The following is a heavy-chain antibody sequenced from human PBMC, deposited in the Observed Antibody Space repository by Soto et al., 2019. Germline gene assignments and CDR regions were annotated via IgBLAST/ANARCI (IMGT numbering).Heavy chain of an antibody. CDR3: ARHPNNDYDILTGSPLGWGMDV. V-gene: IGHV5-10-1*01. CDR2: IDPSDSYT. Sequence: PGESLKICCRGSGDSFTSYWISWVRQMPGKGLEWMGRIDPSDSYTNYSPSFQGHVTISADKSISTAYLQWSSLKASDTAMYYWARHPNNDYDILTGSPLGWGMDVWGQGTTVTVYS. D-gene: IGHD3-9*01. CDR1: GDSFTSYW. J-gene: IGHJ6*02.